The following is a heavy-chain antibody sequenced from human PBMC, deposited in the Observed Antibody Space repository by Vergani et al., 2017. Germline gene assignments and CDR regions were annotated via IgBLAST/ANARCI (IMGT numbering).Heavy chain of an antibody. D-gene: IGHD3-22*01. J-gene: IGHJ4*02. V-gene: IGHV3-48*01. CDR3: ARIGRWYYYDSSGYYYSDY. CDR2: ISRSSSTI. CDR1: GSTFSSYA. Sequence: EVQMVESGGGLVKPGGSLRLSCAASGSTFSSYAMNWVRQAPGKGLEWVSYISRSSSTIYYADSVKGRFTISRDNAKNSLHLQMNSLRAEDTAVYYCARIGRWYYYDSSGYYYSDYWGQGTLVTVSS.